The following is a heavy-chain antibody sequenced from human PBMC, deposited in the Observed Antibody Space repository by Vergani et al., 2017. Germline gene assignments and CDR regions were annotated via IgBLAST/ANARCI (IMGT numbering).Heavy chain of an antibody. D-gene: IGHD1-26*01. Sequence: QVQLVESGGGVVQPGRSLRLSCAASGFTFSSYAMHGVRQAPGKGLEWVAVISYDGSNKYYADSVKGRFTISRDNSKNTLYLQMNSLRAEDTAVYYCALSLLVGADMDEDAFDIWGQGTMVTVSS. V-gene: IGHV3-30-3*01. CDR2: ISYDGSNK. J-gene: IGHJ3*02. CDR1: GFTFSSYA. CDR3: ALSLLVGADMDEDAFDI.